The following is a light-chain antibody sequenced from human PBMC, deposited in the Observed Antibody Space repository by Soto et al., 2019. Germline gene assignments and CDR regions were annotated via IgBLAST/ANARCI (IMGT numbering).Light chain of an antibody. CDR3: QTWGTDIVV. CDR1: SGHSSYA. J-gene: IGLJ2*01. V-gene: IGLV4-69*01. CDR2: LNSDGSH. Sequence: QPVLTQSPSASASLGASVKLTCTLSSGHSSYAIAWHQQQPEKGPRYLMKLNSDGSHSKGDWIPDRFSGSSSVAERYLTISRLQSEDEADYYCQTWGTDIVVFGGGTKLTFL.